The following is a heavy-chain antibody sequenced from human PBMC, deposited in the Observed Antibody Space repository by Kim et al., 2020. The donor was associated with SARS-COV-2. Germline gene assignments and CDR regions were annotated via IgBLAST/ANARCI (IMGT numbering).Heavy chain of an antibody. CDR2: INHSGST. V-gene: IGHV4-34*01. J-gene: IGHJ3*02. D-gene: IGHD3-22*01. CDR3: ARVLDSSDAFDI. CDR1: GGSFSGYY. Sequence: SETLSLTCAVYGGSFSGYYWSWIRQPPGKGLEWIGEINHSGSTNYNPSLKSRVTISVDTSKNQFSLKLSSVTAADTAVYYCARVLDSSDAFDIWGQGTMVTVSS.